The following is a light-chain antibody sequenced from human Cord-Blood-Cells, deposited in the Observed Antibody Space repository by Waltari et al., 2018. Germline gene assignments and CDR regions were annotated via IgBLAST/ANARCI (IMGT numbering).Light chain of an antibody. CDR2: GAS. CDR1: QSVSSN. Sequence: SVGDRVTITCRASQSVSSNLAWYQQKPGKAPRLLIYGASTRATGIPARFSGSGSGTEFTLTISSLQSEDFAVYYCQQYNNWLYSFGQGTKLEIK. J-gene: IGKJ2*03. V-gene: IGKV3-15*01. CDR3: QQYNNWLYS.